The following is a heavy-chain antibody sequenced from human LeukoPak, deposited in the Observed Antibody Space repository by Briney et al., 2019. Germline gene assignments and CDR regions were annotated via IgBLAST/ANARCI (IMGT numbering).Heavy chain of an antibody. D-gene: IGHD4-17*01. V-gene: IGHV3-53*01. CDR2: IYSDNT. J-gene: IGHJ3*02. Sequence: GGSLRLSCTVSGFTVSTNSMSWVRQAPGKGLEWVSFIYSDNTHYSDSVKGRFTISRDNSKNTLYLQMNSLRAEDTAVYYCAREGGMTTVTPDAFDIWGQGTMVTVSS. CDR1: GFTVSTNS. CDR3: AREGGMTTVTPDAFDI.